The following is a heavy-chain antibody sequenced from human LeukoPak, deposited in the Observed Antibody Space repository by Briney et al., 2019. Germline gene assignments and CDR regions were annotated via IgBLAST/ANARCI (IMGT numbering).Heavy chain of an antibody. CDR2: ISSSGNTI. Sequence: PGGSLRLSCAASEFTFSSYDMNWVRQAPGKGLEWVSYISSSGNTIYYADSVKGRFTISRDNAENSVHLQMNSLGAEDTAVYYCARDLAYFGSHSGYRGFDYWGQGTLVTVSS. CDR1: EFTFSSYD. J-gene: IGHJ4*02. CDR3: ARDLAYFGSHSGYRGFDY. D-gene: IGHD3-3*01. V-gene: IGHV3-48*03.